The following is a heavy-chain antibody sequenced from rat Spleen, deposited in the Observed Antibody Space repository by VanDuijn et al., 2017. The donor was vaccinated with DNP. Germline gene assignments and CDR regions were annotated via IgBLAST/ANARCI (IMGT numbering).Heavy chain of an antibody. J-gene: IGHJ4*01. D-gene: IGHD1-2*01. CDR1: GFTFSDFN. Sequence: EVQLVESGGGLVQPGRSLKLSCAASGFTFSDFNMAWVRQAPRKGLEWVATISYDGSSTYYRDSVKGRFTISRDNAKSTLYLQMDSLRSEDTATYYCARRDYYYSSYTLMDAWGQGTSVTVSS. CDR2: ISYDGSST. V-gene: IGHV5-7*01. CDR3: ARRDYYYSSYTLMDA.